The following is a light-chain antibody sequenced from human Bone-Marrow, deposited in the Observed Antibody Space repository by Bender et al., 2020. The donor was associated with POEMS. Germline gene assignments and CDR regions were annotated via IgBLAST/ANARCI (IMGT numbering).Light chain of an antibody. CDR2: DDA. Sequence: SYVLTQPPSVSVAPGEMARVTCGGNDIGSKNVQWYQQKPGQAPVLVIYDDADRPSGIPERFSGSNSGDTATLTISGTQALDEADYYCQTWDSGTHGVFGGGTKLTVL. CDR3: QTWDSGTHGV. CDR1: DIGSKN. V-gene: IGLV3-21*01. J-gene: IGLJ2*01.